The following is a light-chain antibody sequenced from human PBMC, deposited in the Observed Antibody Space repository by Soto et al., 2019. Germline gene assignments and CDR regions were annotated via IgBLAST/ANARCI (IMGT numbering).Light chain of an antibody. CDR1: SSDIGTYNH. Sequence: QSALTQPASVSGSPGQSIAISCAGTSSDIGTYNHVSWYQQHPGKAPRLVIYDVSRRPAGASDRFSGSKSGSTASLTISSLQAEDEADYYCVSFTVHYSYVFGTGTKLTVL. CDR2: DVS. CDR3: VSFTVHYSYV. V-gene: IGLV2-14*01. J-gene: IGLJ1*01.